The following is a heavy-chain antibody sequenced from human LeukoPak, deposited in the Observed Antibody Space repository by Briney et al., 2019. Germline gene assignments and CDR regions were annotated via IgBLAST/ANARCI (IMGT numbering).Heavy chain of an antibody. CDR2: IHPNNGDT. CDR1: GYTFSGTGWY. D-gene: IGHD3-10*01. V-gene: IGHV1-2*02. CDR3: ARDGPAQMVDLDY. J-gene: IGHJ4*02. Sequence: ASVKVSCKASGYTFSGTGWYLYWLRPAPGHGLQCMGWIHPNNGDTAYAQKFEGRVAMTRDTSISTAYMELRRLRPDDTAVYFCARDGPAQMVDLDYWGQGTLVTVSS.